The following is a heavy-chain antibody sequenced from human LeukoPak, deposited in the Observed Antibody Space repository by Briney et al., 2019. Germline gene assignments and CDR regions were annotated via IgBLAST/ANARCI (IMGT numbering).Heavy chain of an antibody. J-gene: IGHJ4*02. Sequence: GGSLRLSCAASGFTFSSYGMHWVRQAPGKGLEWVAFIRYDGSNKYHADSVKGRFTISRDNSKNTLYLQMNSLRAEDTAVYYCAKDLGVPEDYWGQGTLVTVSS. CDR1: GFTFSSYG. D-gene: IGHD2-8*01. CDR2: IRYDGSNK. CDR3: AKDLGVPEDY. V-gene: IGHV3-30*02.